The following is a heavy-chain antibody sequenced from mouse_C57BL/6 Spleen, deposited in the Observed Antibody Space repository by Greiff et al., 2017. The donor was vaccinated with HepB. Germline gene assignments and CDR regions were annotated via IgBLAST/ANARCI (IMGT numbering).Heavy chain of an antibody. V-gene: IGHV1-75*01. D-gene: IGHD1-1*01. Sequence: VQLQQSGPELVKPGASVKISCKASGYTFTDYYINWVKQRPGKGLEWIGWIFHGSGSTYYNEKFKGKATITVDNSSSTAYMLLRRLTSEVSAVYFCARWVYYWSRGEYFYVWGTGTTVTVSS. CDR3: ARWVYYWSRGEYFYV. CDR2: IFHGSGST. CDR1: GYTFTDYY. J-gene: IGHJ1*03.